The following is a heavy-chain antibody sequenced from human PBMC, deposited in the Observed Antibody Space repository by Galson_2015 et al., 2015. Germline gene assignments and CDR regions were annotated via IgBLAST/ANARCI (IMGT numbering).Heavy chain of an antibody. CDR1: GFTFRSSG. Sequence: SLRLSCAASGFTFRSSGIHWVRQAPGKGLEWVAAISYDGNNTYYADSVKGRFTISRDNSKNTLYLQMNSLKPEDTAVYYCAEDSTNVRTVAARADYSGHSTLITASP. J-gene: IGHJ4*01. CDR2: ISYDGNNT. CDR3: AEDSTNVRTVAARADY. D-gene: IGHD3-10*01. V-gene: IGHV3-30*18.